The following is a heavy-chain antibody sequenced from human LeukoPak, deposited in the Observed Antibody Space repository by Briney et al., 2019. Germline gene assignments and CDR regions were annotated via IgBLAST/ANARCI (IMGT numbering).Heavy chain of an antibody. J-gene: IGHJ3*02. D-gene: IGHD6-19*01. CDR2: IYYSGST. Sequence: SETLSLTCTVSGGPISSSSYYWGWIRQPPGKGLEWIGSIYYSGSTYYNPSLKSRVTISVDTSKNQFSLKLSSVTAADTAVYYCARLLSSDWYKGTFDIWGQGTMVTVSS. CDR1: GGPISSSSYY. CDR3: ARLLSSDWYKGTFDI. V-gene: IGHV4-39*01.